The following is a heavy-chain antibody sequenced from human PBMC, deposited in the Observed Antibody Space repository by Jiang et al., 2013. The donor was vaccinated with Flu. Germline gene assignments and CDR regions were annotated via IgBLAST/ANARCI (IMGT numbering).Heavy chain of an antibody. V-gene: IGHV4-39*01. CDR1: GGSISSSSYY. Sequence: PGLVKPSETLSLTCTVSGGSISSSSYYWGWIRQPPGKGLEWIGSIYYSGSTYYNPSLKSRVTISVDTSKNQFSLKPSSVTAADTAVYYCARPITRTYYDFWSGYLDDAFDIWGQGTMVTVSS. D-gene: IGHD3-3*01. J-gene: IGHJ3*02. CDR3: ARPITRTYYDFWSGYLDDAFDI. CDR2: IYYSGST.